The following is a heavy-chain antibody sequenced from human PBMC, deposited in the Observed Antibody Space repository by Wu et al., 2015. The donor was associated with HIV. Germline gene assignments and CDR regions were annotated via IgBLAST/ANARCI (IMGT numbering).Heavy chain of an antibody. V-gene: IGHV1-18*01. Sequence: QVQLVQSGAEVKKPGASVKVSCKASGYTFTSYGISWVRQAPGQGLEWMGWISAYNGNTNYAQKLQGRVTMTTDTSTSTAYMELRSLRSDDTAVYYCARVRYYYDSSGYSGLVYWGQGTLVTVSS. CDR1: GYTFTSYG. CDR3: ARVRYYYDSSGYSGLVY. D-gene: IGHD3-22*01. CDR2: ISAYNGNT. J-gene: IGHJ4*02.